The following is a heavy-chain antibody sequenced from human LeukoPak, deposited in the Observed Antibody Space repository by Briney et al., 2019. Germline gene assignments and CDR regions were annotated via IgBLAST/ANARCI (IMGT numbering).Heavy chain of an antibody. CDR2: ISGSGGST. CDR3: AKGSKGYSRGLIDY. CDR1: GFTFSSYA. D-gene: IGHD5-12*01. Sequence: GGSLRLSYAASGFTFSSYAMSWVRQAPGKGLEWVSAISGSGGSTYYADSVKGRFTISRDNSKNTLYLQMNSLRAEDTAVYYCAKGSKGYSRGLIDYWGQGTLVTVSS. V-gene: IGHV3-23*01. J-gene: IGHJ4*02.